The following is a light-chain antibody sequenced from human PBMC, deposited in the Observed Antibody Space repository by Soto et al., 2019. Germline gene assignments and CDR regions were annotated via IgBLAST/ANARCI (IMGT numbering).Light chain of an antibody. V-gene: IGKV3-11*01. CDR2: GAS. CDR1: QSVNIY. J-gene: IGKJ1*01. Sequence: EIVLTQYPATLSLSPGERATLSCRASQSVNIYLAWYQQKPGQAPRLLIFGASTGATGIPDRFSGSGSGTDFTLTISSLEPNDFAVYYCQQRSNWPGTFGQGTKVDIK. CDR3: QQRSNWPGT.